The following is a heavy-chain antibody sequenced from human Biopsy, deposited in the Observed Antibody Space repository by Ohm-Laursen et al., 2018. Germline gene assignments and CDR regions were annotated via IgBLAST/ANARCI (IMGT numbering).Heavy chain of an antibody. CDR2: ISHTGYT. Sequence: SETLCLTCTVSGGSFTGHYWTWIRQPPGKGLEWIGHISHTGYTSYKSSLKSRVTISLDTSRKHFSLRLTSLAAADTAVYYCARGSNEYGGLYFPHWGQGTLVTVSS. CDR3: ARGSNEYGGLYFPH. CDR1: GGSFTGHY. D-gene: IGHD4-23*01. V-gene: IGHV4-59*11. J-gene: IGHJ1*01.